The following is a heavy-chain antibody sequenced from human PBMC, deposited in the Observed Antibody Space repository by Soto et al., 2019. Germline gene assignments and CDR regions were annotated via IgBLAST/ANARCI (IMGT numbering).Heavy chain of an antibody. D-gene: IGHD2-2*01. J-gene: IGHJ5*02. V-gene: IGHV4-39*01. CDR3: ARVVSGYCSSTSCQLGAWFDP. CDR2: IYYSGST. Sequence: SETLSLTCTVSGGSISSSSYYWGWIRQPPGKGLEWIGSIYYSGSTYYNPSLKSRVTISVDTSKNQFSLKLSSVTAADTAVYYCARVVSGYCSSTSCQLGAWFDPWGQGTLVTVSS. CDR1: GGSISSSSYY.